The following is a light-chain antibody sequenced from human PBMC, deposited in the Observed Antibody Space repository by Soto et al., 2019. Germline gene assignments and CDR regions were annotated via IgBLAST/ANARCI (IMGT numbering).Light chain of an antibody. CDR1: SSDVGGYNY. CDR3: SSYTSSGTLV. CDR2: EVN. V-gene: IGLV2-14*01. J-gene: IGLJ1*01. Sequence: QSVLTQPASVSGSPGQSITISCTGTSSDVGGYNYVSWYQQHPGKAPKLMIYEVNIRPSGVSDRFSGSKSGNTASLTISGLQPEDEADYYCSSYTSSGTLVFGTGTKVTVL.